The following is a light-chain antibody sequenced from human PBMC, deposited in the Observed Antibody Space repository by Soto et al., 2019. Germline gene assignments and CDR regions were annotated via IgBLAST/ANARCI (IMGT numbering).Light chain of an antibody. J-gene: IGKJ4*01. Sequence: DIQMTQSPSSLSASVGDRVTITCRASQSISNYLNWYQQKPGKAPKLLIFGASNLESGVPSRFSGGGSGTGFTLTIGSLQPEDSATYYCQQSDSTPLTFGGGTKVDIK. CDR3: QQSDSTPLT. CDR1: QSISNY. CDR2: GAS. V-gene: IGKV1-39*01.